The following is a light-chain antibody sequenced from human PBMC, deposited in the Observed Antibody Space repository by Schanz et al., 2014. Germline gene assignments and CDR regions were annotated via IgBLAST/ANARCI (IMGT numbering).Light chain of an antibody. CDR3: QQYYTTPWT. J-gene: IGKJ1*01. CDR1: QSVLYSSNNKNY. CDR2: WAS. Sequence: DIVMTQSPDSLAVSLGDRVTINCKSSQSVLYSSNNKNYLAWYQQKSGQPPKLLIYWASTRESGVPDRFSGSGSGTDFTLTISSLQAEDVAVYYCQQYYTTPWTFGQGTKVEIK. V-gene: IGKV4-1*01.